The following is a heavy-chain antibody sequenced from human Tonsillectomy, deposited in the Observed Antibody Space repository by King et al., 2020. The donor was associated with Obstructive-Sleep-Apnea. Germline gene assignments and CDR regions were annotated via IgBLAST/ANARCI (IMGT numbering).Heavy chain of an antibody. CDR2: IDPSDSYT. Sequence: QLVQSGAEVKKPGESLRISCKGSGYFFSSYYITWVRQMPGKGLEWMGRIDPSDSYTDYSPSFQGHVTISVDNSITTAYLHWSSLKASDTAMYYCAVEYSSSWSVDHWGQGTLVTVSS. D-gene: IGHD6-13*01. V-gene: IGHV5-10-1*03. CDR3: AVEYSSSWSVDH. CDR1: GYFFSSYY. J-gene: IGHJ4*02.